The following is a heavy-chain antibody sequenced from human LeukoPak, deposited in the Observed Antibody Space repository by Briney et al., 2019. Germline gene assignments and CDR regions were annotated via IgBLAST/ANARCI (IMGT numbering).Heavy chain of an antibody. D-gene: IGHD3-10*01. CDR3: ARDPFGGKIFDF. J-gene: IGHJ4*02. CDR2: ISYDRDNK. CDR1: GLTVSGYS. V-gene: IGHV3-30*14. Sequence: PGGSLRLSCAASGLTVSGYSMHWVRQAPGKGLEWVAVISYDRDNKYYADSVRGRFTISRDTSNNTLYLHLNSLRAEDTAVYYCARDPFGGKIFDFWGQGTLVTVSS.